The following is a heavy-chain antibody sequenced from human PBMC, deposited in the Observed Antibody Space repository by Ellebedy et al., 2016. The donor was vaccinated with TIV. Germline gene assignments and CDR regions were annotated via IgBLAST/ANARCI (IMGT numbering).Heavy chain of an antibody. CDR3: AKGGSSWWGGPFDI. J-gene: IGHJ3*02. D-gene: IGHD6-13*01. CDR2: ISGDGGGT. CDR1: GFTFSSYA. V-gene: IGHV3-23*01. Sequence: GESLKISCAASGFTFSSYAMSWVRQAPGKGLEWVSTISGDGGGTFYADSVKGRFTISRDNSKNTLYLQMDSLRVEDTAVYYCAKGGSSWWGGPFDIWGQGTMVTVSS.